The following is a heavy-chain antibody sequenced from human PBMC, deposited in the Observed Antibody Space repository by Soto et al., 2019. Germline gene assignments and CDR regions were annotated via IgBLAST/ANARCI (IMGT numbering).Heavy chain of an antibody. CDR2: IYHSGST. CDR1: GGSISSGGYS. V-gene: IGHV4-30-2*01. Sequence: SETLSLTCAVSGGSISSGGYSWSWIRQPPGKGLEWIGYIYHSGSTYYNPSLKSRVTISVDRSKNQFSLKLSSVTAADTAVYYCARGYGRNFDYWGQGTLVTVPQ. CDR3: ARGYGRNFDY. D-gene: IGHD5-18*01. J-gene: IGHJ4*02.